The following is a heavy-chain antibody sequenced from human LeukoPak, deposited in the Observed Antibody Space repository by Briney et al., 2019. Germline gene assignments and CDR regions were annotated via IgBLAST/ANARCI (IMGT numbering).Heavy chain of an antibody. V-gene: IGHV4-30-2*01. D-gene: IGHD3-10*01. J-gene: IGHJ6*02. CDR3: ARRRITMVRGAKRPYYYGMDV. CDR2: INHSGST. CDR1: GGSISSGGYS. Sequence: SQTLSVTCAVSGGSISSGGYSWSWIRQPPGKGLEWIGEINHSGSTNYNPSLKSRVTISVDTSKNQFSLKLSSVTAADTAVYYCARRRITMVRGAKRPYYYGMDVWGQGTTVTVSS.